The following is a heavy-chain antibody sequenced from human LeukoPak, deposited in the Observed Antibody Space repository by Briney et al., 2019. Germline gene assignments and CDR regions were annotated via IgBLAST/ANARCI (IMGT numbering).Heavy chain of an antibody. J-gene: IGHJ4*02. D-gene: IGHD3-22*01. V-gene: IGHV3-7*03. CDR3: AKDVDYYDSSGYYPLSYFDY. CDR2: IKQDGSEK. Sequence: GGSLRLSCAASGFTFSSYWMSWVRQAPGKGLEWVANIKQDGSEKYYVDSVKGRFTISRDNAKNSLYLQMNSLRAEDTAVYYCAKDVDYYDSSGYYPLSYFDYWGQGTLVTVSS. CDR1: GFTFSSYW.